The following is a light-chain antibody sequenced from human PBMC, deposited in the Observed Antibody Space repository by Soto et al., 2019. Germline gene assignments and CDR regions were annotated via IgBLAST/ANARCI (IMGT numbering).Light chain of an antibody. CDR1: QSVSNNY. J-gene: IGKJ4*01. CDR3: QQYGSSLGVT. CDR2: GAS. Sequence: EIVLAQSPATLSLSPGEISTLSCRSSQSVSNNYLAWYQQKPGQAPRLLIYGASTRATGIPARFSGSGSGTDFTLTISRLEPEDFAVYYCQQYGSSLGVTFGGGTKVDIK. V-gene: IGKV3-20*01.